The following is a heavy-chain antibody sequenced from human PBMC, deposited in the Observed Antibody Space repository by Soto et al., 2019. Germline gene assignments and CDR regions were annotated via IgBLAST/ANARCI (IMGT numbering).Heavy chain of an antibody. CDR3: ARSIVVVTTLDY. J-gene: IGHJ4*02. Sequence: SVKVSCKASGGTFSSYTISWVRQAPGQGLEWMGMIIPSRGIANYAQKFQGRVTITGDTSASTAYMELSSLRSEDTAVYYCARSIVVVTTLDYWGQGTLVTVSS. D-gene: IGHD2-21*02. V-gene: IGHV1-69*02. CDR1: GGTFSSYT. CDR2: IIPSRGIA.